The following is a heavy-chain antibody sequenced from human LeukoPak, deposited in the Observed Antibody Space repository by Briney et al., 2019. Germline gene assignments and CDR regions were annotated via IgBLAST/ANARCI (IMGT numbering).Heavy chain of an antibody. CDR1: GYTFTSYG. CDR2: ISTYNGNT. J-gene: IGHJ4*02. D-gene: IGHD3-10*01. CDR3: ARGKPVYFYGSGSYLASPFDS. Sequence: ASVKVSCKASGYTFTSYGISWVRQAPGQGLEWMGWISTYNGNTNYARMLQGRITMTTDTSTSTAYMELRSLRSDDTAVYYCARGKPVYFYGSGSYLASPFDSWGQGTLVTVSS. V-gene: IGHV1-18*01.